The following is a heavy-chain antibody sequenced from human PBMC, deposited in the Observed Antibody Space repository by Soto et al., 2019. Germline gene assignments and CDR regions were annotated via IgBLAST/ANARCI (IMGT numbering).Heavy chain of an antibody. D-gene: IGHD5-12*01. J-gene: IGHJ4*02. Sequence: EVQLLESGGGLVQPGGSLRLSCAASGITFSSYALSWVRQAPGKGLEWVSGISGSGTSIHYADSVKGRFTISRDKTKNTLSLQMNSLRADDTAVYYCAKEYGGGTSTITSYFDYWGQGTLVTVSS. CDR1: GITFSSYA. CDR3: AKEYGGGTSTITSYFDY. CDR2: ISGSGTSI. V-gene: IGHV3-23*01.